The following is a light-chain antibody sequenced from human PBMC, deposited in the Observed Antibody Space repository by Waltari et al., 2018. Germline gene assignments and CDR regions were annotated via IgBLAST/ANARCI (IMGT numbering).Light chain of an antibody. CDR1: QSVSSY. V-gene: IGKV3-11*01. CDR3: QQRSTQIT. CDR2: DAS. J-gene: IGKJ5*01. Sequence: EIVLTQSPATLSLSPGERATLSCRASQSVSSYLAWYQQKPGQAPRLLIYDASNRATGIPARFSGSGSGTDFTLTISSLEPEDFAVYYCQQRSTQITFVQGTRLEIK.